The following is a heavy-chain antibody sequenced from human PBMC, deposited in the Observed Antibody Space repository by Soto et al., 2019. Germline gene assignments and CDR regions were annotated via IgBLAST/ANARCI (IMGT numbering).Heavy chain of an antibody. Sequence: QVQLQESGPGLVMPSQTLSLTCTVSGGSINSGDYYWSWIRQPPGKGLEWIGNIYYSGRTYYNPSLKSRLTISVDTSNNQFSLKPISVTAADTAVHYCARCIAASDAFDIWGHGTMVTV. CDR3: ARCIAASDAFDI. V-gene: IGHV4-30-4*01. J-gene: IGHJ3*02. D-gene: IGHD6-13*01. CDR1: GGSINSGDYY. CDR2: IYYSGRT.